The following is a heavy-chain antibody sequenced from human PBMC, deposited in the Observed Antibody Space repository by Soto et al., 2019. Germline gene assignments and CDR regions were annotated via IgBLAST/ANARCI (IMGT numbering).Heavy chain of an antibody. CDR1: GFTFTSYS. CDR2: ISSSSSYI. Sequence: EVQLVESGGGLVKPGGSLRLSCAASGFTFTSYSMNWVRQAPGKGLEWVSSISSSSSYIYYADSVKGRFTISRDNAKNSLYLQMNSLRAEDTAVYYSARGRSSSWGDNWFDPWGQGTLVTVSS. V-gene: IGHV3-21*01. D-gene: IGHD6-13*01. J-gene: IGHJ5*02. CDR3: ARGRSSSWGDNWFDP.